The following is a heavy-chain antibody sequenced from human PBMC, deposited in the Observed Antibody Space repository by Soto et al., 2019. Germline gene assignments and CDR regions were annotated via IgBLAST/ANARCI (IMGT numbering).Heavy chain of an antibody. CDR3: ARRFRATIFGVVPRYYYYYYMDV. Sequence: GGSLRLSWAASGFTISSYWMSWVRQAPGKGLEWVANIKQDGSEKYYVDSVKGRFTISRDNAKNSLYLQMNSLRAEDTAVYYCARRFRATIFGVVPRYYYYYYMDVWGKGTTVTVSS. CDR2: IKQDGSEK. V-gene: IGHV3-7*01. D-gene: IGHD3-3*01. CDR1: GFTISSYW. J-gene: IGHJ6*03.